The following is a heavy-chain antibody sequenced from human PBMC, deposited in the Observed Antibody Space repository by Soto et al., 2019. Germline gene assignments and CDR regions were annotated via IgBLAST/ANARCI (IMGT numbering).Heavy chain of an antibody. D-gene: IGHD3-9*01. Sequence: QVQLQESGPGLVKPSGTLSLTCSVSGVSVTSKNWWTWVRRSPGKGLEWIGEIYYGGSINYNPSLKSRATISIDKSKNHFSLNLTSMTAADTAVYFCAREVSEGHLTFNYKFYGLDVWGQGTTVTVSS. J-gene: IGHJ6*02. V-gene: IGHV4-4*02. CDR3: AREVSEGHLTFNYKFYGLDV. CDR1: GVSVTSKNW. CDR2: IYYGGSI.